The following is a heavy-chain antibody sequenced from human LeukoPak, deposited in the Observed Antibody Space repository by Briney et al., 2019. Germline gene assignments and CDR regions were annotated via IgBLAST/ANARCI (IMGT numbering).Heavy chain of an antibody. CDR3: AAGAYSSSWYLPSLWSY. CDR1: GYTFSGYY. Sequence: ASVKVSCKASGYTFSGYYIHWVRQAPGHGLEWMGWINPNSGGTNYAQKFQGRVTLTRDTSINTAYMELSRLRSDDTAVYYCAAGAYSSSWYLPSLWSYWGQGTLVTVSS. V-gene: IGHV1-2*02. CDR2: INPNSGGT. D-gene: IGHD6-13*01. J-gene: IGHJ4*02.